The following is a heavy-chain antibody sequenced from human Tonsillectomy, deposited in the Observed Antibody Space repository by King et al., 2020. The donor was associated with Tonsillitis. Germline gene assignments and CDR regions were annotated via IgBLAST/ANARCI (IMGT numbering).Heavy chain of an antibody. D-gene: IGHD6-13*01. J-gene: IGHJ4*02. CDR3: ARGGSSSPFGY. Sequence: VQLVESGGGLVQPGRSLRLSCTASGFTFGDYAMNWFRQAPGKGPEWIAFIRSKAYGGTTEYAASVKGRFTISRDDSKSIAYLQMNSLKTEDTAVYYCARGGSSSPFGYWGQGTLVTVSS. CDR1: GFTFGDYA. CDR2: IRSKAYGGTT. V-gene: IGHV3-49*03.